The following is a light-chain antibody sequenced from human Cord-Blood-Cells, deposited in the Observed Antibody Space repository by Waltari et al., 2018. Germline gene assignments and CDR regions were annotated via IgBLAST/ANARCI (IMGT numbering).Light chain of an antibody. CDR2: GAS. J-gene: IGKJ2*03. CDR3: QQYNNWPPYS. Sequence: IVLTQSPPTLSVSPWERATLSCRASQSVSSNLAWYQQKPGQAPRLLIYGASTRATGIPARFSGSGSGTEFTLTISSLQSEDFAVYYCQQYNNWPPYSFGQGTKLEIK. CDR1: QSVSSN. V-gene: IGKV3-15*01.